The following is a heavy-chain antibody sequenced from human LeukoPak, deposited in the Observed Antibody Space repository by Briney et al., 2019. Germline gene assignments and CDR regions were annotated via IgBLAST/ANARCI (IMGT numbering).Heavy chain of an antibody. Sequence: PSETLSLTCTVSGGSISSYYWSWIRQPPGKGLEWIGYIYYSGSTNYNPSLKSRVTISVDTSKKQFSLKLSSVTAADTAVYYCARHVNHYYYMDVWGRGTTVTISS. J-gene: IGHJ6*03. CDR2: IYYSGST. CDR1: GGSISSYY. CDR3: ARHVNHYYYMDV. V-gene: IGHV4-59*08.